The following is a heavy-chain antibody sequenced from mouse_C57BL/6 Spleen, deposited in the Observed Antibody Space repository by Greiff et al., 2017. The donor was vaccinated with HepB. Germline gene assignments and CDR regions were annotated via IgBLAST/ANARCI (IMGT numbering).Heavy chain of an antibody. Sequence: QVQLQQPGAELVRPGSSVKLSCKASGYTFTSYWMDWVKQRPGQGLEWIGNIYPSDSETHYNQKFKDKATLTVDKSSSTAYMQLSSLTSEDSAVYYCASTPYDYDGDDWGQGTTLTVAS. J-gene: IGHJ2*01. CDR2: IYPSDSET. CDR3: ASTPYDYDGDD. V-gene: IGHV1-61*01. CDR1: GYTFTSYW. D-gene: IGHD2-4*01.